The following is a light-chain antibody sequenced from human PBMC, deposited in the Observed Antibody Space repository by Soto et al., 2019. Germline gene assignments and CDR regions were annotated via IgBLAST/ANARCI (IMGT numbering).Light chain of an antibody. Sequence: EIVLTQSPGTLSLSPGERATLSCRASQSVRSSHLAWYQQKPGQAPRLLIYESSNRATGIAARFSGSGSGTDFTLTISSLEPEDFAVYYCQQRSNWPQTFGQGTKVDIK. J-gene: IGKJ1*01. CDR1: QSVRSSH. CDR3: QQRSNWPQT. V-gene: IGKV3-11*01. CDR2: ESS.